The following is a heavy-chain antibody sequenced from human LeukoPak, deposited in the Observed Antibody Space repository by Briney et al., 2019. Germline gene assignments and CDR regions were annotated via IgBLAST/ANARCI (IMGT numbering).Heavy chain of an antibody. Sequence: GGSLRLSCAASGFTFSSYGMHGVRQAPGKGLEWVAVIWYDGSNKYYADSVKGRFTISRDNSKNTLYLQMNSLRAEDTAVYYCARDAFMVRGVIGYWGQGTLVTVSS. D-gene: IGHD3-10*01. V-gene: IGHV3-33*01. CDR2: IWYDGSNK. CDR1: GFTFSSYG. J-gene: IGHJ4*02. CDR3: ARDAFMVRGVIGY.